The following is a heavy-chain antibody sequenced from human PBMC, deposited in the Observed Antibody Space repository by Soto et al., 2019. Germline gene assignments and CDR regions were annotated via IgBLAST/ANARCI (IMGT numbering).Heavy chain of an antibody. D-gene: IGHD2-2*02. V-gene: IGHV1-18*04. CDR3: AREGLTSGYRFAY. J-gene: IGHJ4*02. CDR2: ISASNGNT. CDR1: GYTFIDYS. Sequence: ASVKLSCKASGYTFIDYSITWVRQAPGQGLEWMGWISASNGNTEYAQKFKGRVTMTTDTSTGTAYMELRSLRSDDTAMYYCAREGLTSGYRFAYWGKGTLVTVS.